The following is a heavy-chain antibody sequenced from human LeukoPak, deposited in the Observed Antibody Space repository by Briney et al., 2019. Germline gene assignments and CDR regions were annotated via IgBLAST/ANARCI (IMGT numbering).Heavy chain of an antibody. CDR2: IYHSGST. V-gene: IGHV4-4*02. D-gene: IGHD5-18*01. J-gene: IGHJ4*02. CDR3: ARGREGNSYGY. Sequence: SETLSLTCAVSGGSISSSDWWSWVRQPPGKGLEWIGEIYHSGSTNYNPYLKSRVSISVDKSKNQFSLKLTSVTAADTAVYYCARGREGNSYGYWGQGTLVTVSS. CDR1: GGSISSSDW.